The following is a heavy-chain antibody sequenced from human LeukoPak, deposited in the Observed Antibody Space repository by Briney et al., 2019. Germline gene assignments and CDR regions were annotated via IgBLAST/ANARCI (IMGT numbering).Heavy chain of an antibody. CDR2: INPKTGDT. Sequence: GASVKVSCKASGYTFTGQYLYWARQTPAQGLEWMGWINPKTGDTDSAQNFQGRVTMTRDTTITTVYMELSSLTSDDTAVYYCARGYYGMDVWGQGTTVTVSS. J-gene: IGHJ6*02. CDR1: GYTFTGQY. CDR3: ARGYYGMDV. V-gene: IGHV1-2*02.